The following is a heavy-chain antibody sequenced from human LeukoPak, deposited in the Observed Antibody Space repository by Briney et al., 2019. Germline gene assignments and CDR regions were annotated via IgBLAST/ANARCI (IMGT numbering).Heavy chain of an antibody. CDR1: GGSISSYY. D-gene: IGHD2-2*01. J-gene: IGHJ6*03. V-gene: IGHV4-59*01. CDR2: IYYSGST. Sequence: SETLSLTCTVPGGSISSYYWSWIRQPPGKGLEWIGYIYYSGSTNYNPSLKSRVTISVDKSKNQFSLKLSSVIAADTAVYYCARTTEGYCSSASRFGFSYSYYMDVWGKGTTVTISS. CDR3: ARTTEGYCSSASRFGFSYSYYMDV.